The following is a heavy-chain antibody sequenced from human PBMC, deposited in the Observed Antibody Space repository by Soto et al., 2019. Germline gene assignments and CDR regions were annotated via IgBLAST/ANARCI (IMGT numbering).Heavy chain of an antibody. J-gene: IGHJ6*02. Sequence: GESLKISCKGSGYSSTSYWIGWVRQMPGKGLEWMGIIYPGDSDTRYSPPFQGQVTISADKSISTAYLQWSSLKASDTAMYYCARRGIVGATDYYYGMDVWGQGTKVTVSS. CDR1: GYSSTSYW. D-gene: IGHD1-26*01. CDR2: IYPGDSDT. V-gene: IGHV5-51*01. CDR3: ARRGIVGATDYYYGMDV.